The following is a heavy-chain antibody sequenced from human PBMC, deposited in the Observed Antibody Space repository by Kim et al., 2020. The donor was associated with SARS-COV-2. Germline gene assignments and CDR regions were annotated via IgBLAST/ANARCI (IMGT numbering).Heavy chain of an antibody. CDR1: GGSISSGSYY. V-gene: IGHV4-61*02. D-gene: IGHD6-19*01. J-gene: IGHJ4*02. CDR3: ARSPSSGWYDDFDY. CDR2: IYTSGST. Sequence: SETLSLTCTVSGGSISSGSYYWSWIRQPAGKGLEWIGRIYTSGSTNYNPSLKSRVTISVDTSKNQFSLKLSSVTAADTAVYYCARSPSSGWYDDFDYWGQGTLVTVSS.